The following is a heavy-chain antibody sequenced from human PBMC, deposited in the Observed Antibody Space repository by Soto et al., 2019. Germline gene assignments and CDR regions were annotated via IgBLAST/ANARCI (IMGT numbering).Heavy chain of an antibody. Sequence: ASVKVSCKASGYTFTSYYMHWVRQAPGQGLEWMGIINPSGGSTSYAQKFQGRVTMTRDTSTSTVYMELSSLRSEDTAVYYCARDLAAQLVSYYYYYGMDVWGQGTTVAVSS. CDR1: GYTFTSYY. J-gene: IGHJ6*02. V-gene: IGHV1-46*01. CDR2: INPSGGST. CDR3: ARDLAAQLVSYYYYYGMDV. D-gene: IGHD6-6*01.